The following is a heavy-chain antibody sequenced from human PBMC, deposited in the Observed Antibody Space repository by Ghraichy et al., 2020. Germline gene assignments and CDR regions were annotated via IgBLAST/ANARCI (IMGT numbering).Heavy chain of an antibody. D-gene: IGHD3-16*01. CDR2: ISWNSGSI. CDR1: GFTFDDYA. Sequence: SLNISCAASGFTFDDYAMHWVRQAPGKGLEWVSGISWNSGSIGYADSVKGRFTISRDNAKNSLYLQMNSLRAEDTALYYCAKADYVWGRPLDYWGQGTLVTVSS. V-gene: IGHV3-9*01. J-gene: IGHJ4*02. CDR3: AKADYVWGRPLDY.